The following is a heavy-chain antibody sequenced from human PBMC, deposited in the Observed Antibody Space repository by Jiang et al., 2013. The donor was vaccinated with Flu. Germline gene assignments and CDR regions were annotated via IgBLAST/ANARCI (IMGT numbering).Heavy chain of an antibody. CDR1: GFTFSRYT. D-gene: IGHD3-9*01. J-gene: IGHJ4*02. CDR2: VSSGSTTI. CDR3: ARGPWEDWYYFDY. V-gene: IGHV3-48*02. Sequence: GLVQPGGSLRLSCAASGFTFSRYTMNWVRQAPGKGLEWVSYVSSGSTTIYYADSVKGRFTITRDNAQNSLYLQMNRLRDDDTAVYYCARGPWEDWYYFDYWGQGTLVTVAS.